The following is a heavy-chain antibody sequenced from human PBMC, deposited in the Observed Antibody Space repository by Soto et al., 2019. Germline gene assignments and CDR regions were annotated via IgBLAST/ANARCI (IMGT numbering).Heavy chain of an antibody. D-gene: IGHD3-16*02. J-gene: IGHJ5*01. V-gene: IGHV3-23*01. Sequence: PGGSLRLSCAASGFTFSNYAMDWVRRAPGKGLEWVSSISGSGGGTFYSDSVKGRFTISRDNFKKTLYLQMNSLRAEDTAVSHFAKYHRPLQLRLGKLSPLDCDSWGQGTLVTVSS. CDR1: GFTFSNYA. CDR2: ISGSGGGT. CDR3: AKYHRPLQLRLGKLSPLDCDS.